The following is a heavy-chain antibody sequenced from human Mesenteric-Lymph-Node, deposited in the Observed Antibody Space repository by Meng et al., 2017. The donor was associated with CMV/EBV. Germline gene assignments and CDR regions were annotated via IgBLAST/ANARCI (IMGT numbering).Heavy chain of an antibody. CDR3: ARGSGQFDY. D-gene: IGHD2-15*01. V-gene: IGHV3-7*01. CDR1: GFAVIDSY. Sequence: GGSLRLSCAASGFAVIDSYMSWVRQAPGKGLEWVANIKQDGSEKFYVDSVKGRFTISRDNAKNSLYLQMNSLRAEDTAVYYCARGSGQFDYWGQGTLVTVSS. J-gene: IGHJ4*02. CDR2: IKQDGSEK.